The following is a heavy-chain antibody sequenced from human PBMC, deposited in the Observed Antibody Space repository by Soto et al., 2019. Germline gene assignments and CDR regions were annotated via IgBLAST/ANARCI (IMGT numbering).Heavy chain of an antibody. Sequence: PSETLSLTCTVSGGSINTYYWGWIRQPPGKGLEWIGYVDYSGNSDSSPSLKSRVTISIDTSKKQVSLKLNSVTAADTAVYYCARNWFSVAGRFNFDYWGQGIPVTVSS. J-gene: IGHJ4*02. CDR1: GGSINTYY. CDR3: ARNWFSVAGRFNFDY. CDR2: VDYSGNS. D-gene: IGHD6-19*01. V-gene: IGHV4-59*01.